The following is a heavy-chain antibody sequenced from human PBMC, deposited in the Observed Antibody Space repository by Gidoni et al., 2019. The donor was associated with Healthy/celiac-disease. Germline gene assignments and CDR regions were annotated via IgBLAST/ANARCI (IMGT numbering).Heavy chain of an antibody. Sequence: QVQLVESGGGVVQPGRSLRLSCAASGFTFSSYGMHWVRQAPGKGLAWVAVIWYDGSNKYYADSVKGRFTISRDNSKNTLYLQRNSLRAEDTTVYYCARDGQGWFDPWGQGTLVTVSS. CDR1: GFTFSSYG. J-gene: IGHJ5*02. V-gene: IGHV3-33*01. CDR3: ARDGQGWFDP. CDR2: IWYDGSNK.